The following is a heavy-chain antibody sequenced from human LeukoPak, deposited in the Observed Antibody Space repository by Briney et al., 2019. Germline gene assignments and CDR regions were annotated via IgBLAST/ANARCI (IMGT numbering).Heavy chain of an antibody. CDR2: INWNGGST. CDR1: GFTFTTYS. J-gene: IGHJ4*02. Sequence: GGSLRLSCEASGFTFTTYSMTWVRQAPGKGLEWVSGINWNGGSTGYADSVKGRFTISRDNAKNSLYLQMNSLRAEDTALYYCARGRYSGYDYTFDYWGQGTLVTVSS. CDR3: ARGRYSGYDYTFDY. V-gene: IGHV3-20*04. D-gene: IGHD5-12*01.